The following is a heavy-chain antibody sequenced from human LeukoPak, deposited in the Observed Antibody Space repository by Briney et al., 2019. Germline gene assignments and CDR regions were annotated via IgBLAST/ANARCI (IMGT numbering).Heavy chain of an antibody. J-gene: IGHJ4*02. CDR2: ISGSGGAT. D-gene: IGHD3-10*01. CDR3: ARGGVAHYGSGTYYLMYYFDH. CDR1: GFTFNTYG. Sequence: PGGSLRLSCAASGFTFNTYGMSWVRQAPGKGLEWVSGISGSGGATYYADSVKGRFTVSRDDPHNTLYLQMNSVRAEDTAVYFCARGGVAHYGSGTYYLMYYFDHWGQGALVSVSS. V-gene: IGHV3-23*01.